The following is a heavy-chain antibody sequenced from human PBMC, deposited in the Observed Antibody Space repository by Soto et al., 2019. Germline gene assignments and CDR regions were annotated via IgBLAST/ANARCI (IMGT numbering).Heavy chain of an antibody. Sequence: QVQLQESGPGLVKPSQTLSLPCTVSGGSISSGGYYWSWIRQHPGTGLEWIGYIYYSGTTYYNPSLKSRVAISVDTSKDQFSLNLSSVTAADTAVYYCARSDGYNLDYWGQGTLVTVSS. V-gene: IGHV4-31*03. J-gene: IGHJ4*02. CDR2: IYYSGTT. CDR3: ARSDGYNLDY. CDR1: GGSISSGGYY. D-gene: IGHD5-12*01.